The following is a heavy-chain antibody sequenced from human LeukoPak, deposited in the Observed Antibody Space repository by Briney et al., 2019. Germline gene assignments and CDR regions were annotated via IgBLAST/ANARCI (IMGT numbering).Heavy chain of an antibody. V-gene: IGHV4-34*01. D-gene: IGHD1-7*01. J-gene: IGHJ4*02. CDR3: ARDRYQPPGYNWNYVYIR. Sequence: KTSETLSLTCAVYGGSFSGYYWSWIRQPPGKGLEWIGEINHSGSTNYNPSLKSRVTISVDTSKNQFSLKLSSVTAADTAVYYCARDRYQPPGYNWNYVYIRWGQGTLVTVSS. CDR2: INHSGST. CDR1: GGSFSGYY.